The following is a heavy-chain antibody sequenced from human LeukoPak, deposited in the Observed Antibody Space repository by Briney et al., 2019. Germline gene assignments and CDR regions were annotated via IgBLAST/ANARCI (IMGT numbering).Heavy chain of an antibody. CDR2: ISGSGGST. CDR3: ARDHPHGMDV. J-gene: IGHJ6*02. CDR1: GFTFSSYA. V-gene: IGHV3-23*01. Sequence: PGGSLRLSCAASGFTFSSYAMSWVRQAPGKGLEWVSAISGSGGSTYYADSVKGRFTISRDNAKNSLYLQMNSLRAEDTAVYYCARDHPHGMDVWGQGTTVTVSS.